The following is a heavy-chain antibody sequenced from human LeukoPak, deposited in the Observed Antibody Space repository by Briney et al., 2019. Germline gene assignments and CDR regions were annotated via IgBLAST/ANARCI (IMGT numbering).Heavy chain of an antibody. Sequence: SGGSLRLSCAASGFTFDVYVMHGVPQAPGKGLEWVSGIRWLSGSIGYADSVKGRFTNSRDNAKNSLYLQMNSLRAEDTALYYCAIDYYDSSGYYYREGYFDYWGQGTLVTVSS. CDR1: GFTFDVYV. D-gene: IGHD3-22*01. CDR3: AIDYYDSSGYYYREGYFDY. CDR2: IRWLSGSI. V-gene: IGHV3-9*01. J-gene: IGHJ4*02.